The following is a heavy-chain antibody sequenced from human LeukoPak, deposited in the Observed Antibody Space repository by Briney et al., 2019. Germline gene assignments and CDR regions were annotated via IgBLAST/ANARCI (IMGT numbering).Heavy chain of an antibody. V-gene: IGHV4-59*01. CDR1: GGSISSYY. J-gene: IGHJ4*02. CDR2: IYYSGST. Sequence: PSEPLSLTCTVSGGSISSYYWSWIRQPPGKGLEWIRYIYYSGSTNYNPSLKSRVTISVDTSKNQFSLKLSSVTAADTAVYYCARVSDSSGYYSGYFDYWGQGTLVTVSS. D-gene: IGHD3-22*01. CDR3: ARVSDSSGYYSGYFDY.